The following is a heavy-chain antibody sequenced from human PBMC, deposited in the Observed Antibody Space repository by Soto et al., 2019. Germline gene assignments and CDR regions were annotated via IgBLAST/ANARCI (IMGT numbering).Heavy chain of an antibody. CDR3: ARVRPTRGTMIYFDY. CDR2: IYSGGST. J-gene: IGHJ4*02. D-gene: IGHD3-22*01. CDR1: GFTVSSNY. Sequence: GSLRLSCVASGFTVSSNYMSWVRQAPGKGLEWVSVIYSGGSTYYADSVKGRFTISRDNSKNTLYLQMSSLRAEDTAVYYCARVRPTRGTMIYFDYWGQGTLVTVSS. V-gene: IGHV3-53*01.